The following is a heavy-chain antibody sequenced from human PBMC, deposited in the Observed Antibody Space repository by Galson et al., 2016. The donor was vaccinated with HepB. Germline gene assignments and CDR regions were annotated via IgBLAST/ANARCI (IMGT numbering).Heavy chain of an antibody. D-gene: IGHD2-21*02. CDR1: GFTFSSYA. Sequence: SLRLSCAASGFTFSSYAMSWVRQAPGKGLEWVSGISGRGGSTYYADSVKGRFTISRDNSKTTLYLQMNSLRAEDTAVYYCAKSLLGVTLVSYYYGMDVWGQGTTVIVSS. J-gene: IGHJ6*02. V-gene: IGHV3-23*01. CDR2: ISGRGGST. CDR3: AKSLLGVTLVSYYYGMDV.